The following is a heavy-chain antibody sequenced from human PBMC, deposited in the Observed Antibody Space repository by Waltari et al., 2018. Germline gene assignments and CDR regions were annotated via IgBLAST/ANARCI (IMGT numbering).Heavy chain of an antibody. D-gene: IGHD6-13*01. V-gene: IGHV4-59*01. J-gene: IGHJ4*02. CDR1: GGSISSYY. CDR3: ARAVGTAGTFDY. CDR2: IYYSGST. Sequence: QVQLQESGPGLVKPSETLSLTCTVSGGSISSYYWSWIRQPPGKGLEWIGYIYYSGSTNYNPSLKSRVTISVDTSKNQFSLKLSSVTAADTAVYYCARAVGTAGTFDYWGQGTLVTVSS.